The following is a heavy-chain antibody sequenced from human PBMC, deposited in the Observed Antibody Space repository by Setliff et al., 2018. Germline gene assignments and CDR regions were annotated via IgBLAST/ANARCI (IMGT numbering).Heavy chain of an antibody. V-gene: IGHV3-30*02. CDR2: IRPDGSNK. CDR3: AKTAHYYESSGYYYDPYFYYMDV. J-gene: IGHJ6*03. D-gene: IGHD3-22*01. CDR1: GFTFSGYG. Sequence: GGSLRLSCAASGFTFSGYGIHWVRQAPGKGLEWVAFIRPDGSNKYYADFVKGRFTISRDNSKNTLYLQMNSLRADDTAVYYCAKTAHYYESSGYYYDPYFYYMDVWGKGTTVTGLL.